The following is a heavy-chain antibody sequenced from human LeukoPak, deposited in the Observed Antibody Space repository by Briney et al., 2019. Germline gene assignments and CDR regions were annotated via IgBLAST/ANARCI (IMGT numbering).Heavy chain of an antibody. Sequence: GGSLRLSYEASGFTFSSYAMHWVRQAPGKGLEWVSSIDTSTTYMTYADSVKGRFTISRDNARNSLYLQMNSLRAEDTAVYYCAREAGTGERWYFDLWGRGTLVTVSS. CDR1: GFTFSSYA. V-gene: IGHV3-21*01. J-gene: IGHJ2*01. CDR2: IDTSTTYM. CDR3: AREAGTGERWYFDL. D-gene: IGHD7-27*01.